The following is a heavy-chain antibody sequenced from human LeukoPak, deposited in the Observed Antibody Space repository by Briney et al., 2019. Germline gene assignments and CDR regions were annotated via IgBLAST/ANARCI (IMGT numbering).Heavy chain of an antibody. D-gene: IGHD5-18*01. CDR2: ISSSSSYI. CDR1: GFTFSSYS. J-gene: IGHJ6*03. V-gene: IGHV3-21*01. Sequence: GGSLRLSCAASGFTFSSYSMSWVRQAPGKGLEWVSSISSSSSYIYYADSVKGRFTISRDNAKNSLYLQMNSLRAEDTAVYYCARDSIQLWPDYYMDVWGKGTTVTVSS. CDR3: ARDSIQLWPDYYMDV.